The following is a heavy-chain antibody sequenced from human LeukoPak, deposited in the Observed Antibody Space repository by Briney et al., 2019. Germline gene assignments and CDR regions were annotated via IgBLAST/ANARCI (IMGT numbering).Heavy chain of an antibody. Sequence: SETLSLTCAVYGGSFSGYYWSWIRQPPGKGLEWIGEINHSGSTNYNPSLKSRVTISVDTSKNQFSLKLSSVTAADTAVYYCAGGFYGDYFDYWGQGTLVTVSS. V-gene: IGHV4-34*01. CDR1: GGSFSGYY. CDR2: INHSGST. D-gene: IGHD4-17*01. J-gene: IGHJ4*02. CDR3: AGGFYGDYFDY.